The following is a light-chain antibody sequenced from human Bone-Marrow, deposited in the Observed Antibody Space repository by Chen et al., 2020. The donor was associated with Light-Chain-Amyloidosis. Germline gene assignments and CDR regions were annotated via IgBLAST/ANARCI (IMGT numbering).Light chain of an antibody. CDR1: EDIRVY. V-gene: IGKV1-39*01. CDR2: FAS. J-gene: IGKJ1*01. Sequence: DIQMTQSPPPLSASLGDRVTITCRASEDIRVYLNWYQQKPGKAPKLLIYFASNLEAWVPSRFSGSGSGTDFTLTISSLQPEDSATYYCQQSYSALTFGQGTKVDIK. CDR3: QQSYSALT.